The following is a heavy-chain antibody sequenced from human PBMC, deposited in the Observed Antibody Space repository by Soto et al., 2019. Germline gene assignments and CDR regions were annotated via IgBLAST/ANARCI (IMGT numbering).Heavy chain of an antibody. J-gene: IGHJ4*02. CDR2: ISYDGRDK. D-gene: IGHD3-10*01. CDR1: GFPFTSYG. Sequence: QVQLVESGGGVVQPGRSLRLSCAASGFPFTSYGMHWVREGPDKGLEWVAIISYDGRDKYYADSVKGRFSISRDHSKNTLYLQMNSLRPEDTALYYCVGGQYYFDYRGQGILVIVSS. V-gene: IGHV3-30*03. CDR3: VGGQYYFDY.